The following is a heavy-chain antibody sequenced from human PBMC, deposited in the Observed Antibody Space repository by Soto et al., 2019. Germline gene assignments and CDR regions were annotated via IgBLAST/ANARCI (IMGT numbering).Heavy chain of an antibody. J-gene: IGHJ4*02. V-gene: IGHV1-24*01. CDR2: FDPEDGET. CDR1: GYTLTELS. Sequence: GASVKVSCKVSGYTLTELSMHWVRQAPGKGLEWMGGFDPEDGETIYAQKFQGRVTMTEDTSTDTAYMELSSLRSEDTAVYYCATSDRIAAAGSVDYWGQGTLVTVSS. D-gene: IGHD6-13*01. CDR3: ATSDRIAAAGSVDY.